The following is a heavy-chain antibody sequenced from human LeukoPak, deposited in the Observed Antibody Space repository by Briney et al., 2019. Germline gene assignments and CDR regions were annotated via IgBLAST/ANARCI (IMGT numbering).Heavy chain of an antibody. CDR2: IFYNGNT. CDR3: ARQSSGYYYGWFDP. Sequence: SESLSLTCTVSGGSILDSTYYWAWIRQPPGKGLEWIATIFYNGNTHYNPSLKSRVTMSVDTVKNQFSLNLNSVTAADTAVYYCARQSSGYYYGWFDPWGQGTLVTVSS. V-gene: IGHV4-39*01. D-gene: IGHD3-22*01. J-gene: IGHJ5*02. CDR1: GGSILDSTYY.